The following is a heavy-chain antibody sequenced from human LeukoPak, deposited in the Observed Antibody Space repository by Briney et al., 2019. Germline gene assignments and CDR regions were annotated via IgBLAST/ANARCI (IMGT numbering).Heavy chain of an antibody. J-gene: IGHJ4*02. D-gene: IGHD3-22*01. CDR2: ISAYNGST. V-gene: IGHV1-18*01. CDR3: ARDSFYDSSGYLFDY. CDR1: GYTFTSYG. Sequence: ASVKVSCKASGYTFTSYGISWVRQAPGQGLEWMGWISAYNGSTNYAQKLQGRVTMTTDTSTSTAYMELRSLRSDDTAVYYCARDSFYDSSGYLFDYWGQGTLVTVSS.